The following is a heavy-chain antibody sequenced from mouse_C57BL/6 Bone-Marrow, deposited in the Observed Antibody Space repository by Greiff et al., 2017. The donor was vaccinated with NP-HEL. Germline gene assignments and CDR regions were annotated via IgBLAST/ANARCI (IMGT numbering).Heavy chain of an antibody. V-gene: IGHV14-4*01. J-gene: IGHJ4*01. CDR3: TTDYGSFLYAMDY. CDR1: GFNIKDDY. D-gene: IGHD1-1*01. Sequence: VQLQQSGAELVRPGASVTLSCTASGFNIKDDYMHWVKQRPEQGLEWIGWIDPENGANEYASKFQGKATITADTSSNTVYLQLSSLTSEDTAVYDSTTDYGSFLYAMDYWGQGTSVTVSS. CDR2: IDPENGAN.